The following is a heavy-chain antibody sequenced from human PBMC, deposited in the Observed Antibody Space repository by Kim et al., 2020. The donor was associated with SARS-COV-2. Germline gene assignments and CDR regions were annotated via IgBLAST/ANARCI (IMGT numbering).Heavy chain of an antibody. Sequence: GGSLRLSCAASGFTFSRHWMTWVRQAPGKGLEWVAHIKEDGSDKNYVDPVKGRFTISRDNAKNSLYLQMSNLRAEDTAVYFCAILGTSGLASRGQGTLVTVSS. V-gene: IGHV3-7*03. CDR1: GFTFSRHW. J-gene: IGHJ4*02. CDR2: IKEDGSDK. CDR3: AILGTSGLAS. D-gene: IGHD2-2*01.